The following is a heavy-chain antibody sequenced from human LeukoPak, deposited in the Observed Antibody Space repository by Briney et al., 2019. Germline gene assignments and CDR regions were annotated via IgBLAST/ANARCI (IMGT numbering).Heavy chain of an antibody. CDR1: GGSISSGSYY. D-gene: IGHD3-22*01. Sequence: PSQTLSLTCTVSGGSISSGSYYWSWIRQPAGKGLEWIGRIYTSGSTNYNPSLKSRVTMSVDTSKNQFSLKLSSVTAADTAVYYCARDTYYYDSSGYWADYWGQGTLVTVSS. CDR3: ARDTYYYDSSGYWADY. V-gene: IGHV4-61*02. J-gene: IGHJ4*02. CDR2: IYTSGST.